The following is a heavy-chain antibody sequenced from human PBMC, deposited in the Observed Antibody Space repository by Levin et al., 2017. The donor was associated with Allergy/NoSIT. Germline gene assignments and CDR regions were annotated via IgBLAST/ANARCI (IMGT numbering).Heavy chain of an antibody. V-gene: IGHV4-59*01. J-gene: IGHJ4*02. Sequence: SETLSLTCTVSGGSISSYYWSWIRQPPGKGLEWIGYISYSGSTNYNPSLKSRVTISVDTSKNQFSLKLSSVTAADPAVYYCAGSSGSYSLDLVDFDYWGQGTLVTVSS. CDR3: AGSSGSYSLDLVDFDY. D-gene: IGHD3-10*01. CDR2: ISYSGST. CDR1: GGSISSYY.